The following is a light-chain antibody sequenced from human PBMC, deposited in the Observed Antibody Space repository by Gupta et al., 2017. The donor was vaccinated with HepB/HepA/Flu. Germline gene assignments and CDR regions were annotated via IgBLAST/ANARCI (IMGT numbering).Light chain of an antibody. CDR1: SSDVGGYNY. Sequence: ALTQTAYVSGSPGQSITISCTGTSSDVGGYNYVSWSQQHPGKAPKLLFYDVSNRPSVVSNRFSGSKSVTTASLTITGLHAEDEADYYSRSYTSIITLVVFGGGTKLTVL. V-gene: IGLV2-14*01. CDR3: RSYTSIITLVV. J-gene: IGLJ2*01. CDR2: DVS.